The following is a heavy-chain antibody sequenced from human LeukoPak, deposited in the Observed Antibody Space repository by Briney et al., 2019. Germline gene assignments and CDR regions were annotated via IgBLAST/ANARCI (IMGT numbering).Heavy chain of an antibody. CDR2: IIPIFGTA. CDR1: GGTFSSYA. D-gene: IGHD3-22*01. V-gene: IGHV1-69*13. CDR3: ARDRPDYYDTTAYSRGLCSAFTY. Sequence: GASVKVSCKASGGTFSSYAISWVRQAPGQGLEWMGGIIPIFGTANYAQKFQGRVTITADESTSTAYMELRSLRFDDTAVYYCARDRPDYYDTTAYSRGLCSAFTYWGQGTLVTVSS. J-gene: IGHJ4*02.